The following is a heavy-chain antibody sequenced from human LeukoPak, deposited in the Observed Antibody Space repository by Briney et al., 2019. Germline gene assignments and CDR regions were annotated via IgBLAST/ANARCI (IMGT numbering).Heavy chain of an antibody. CDR3: ARDGSSSSPCYFDY. CDR2: ISSSSSTI. V-gene: IGHV3-48*01. J-gene: IGHJ4*02. Sequence: PGGSLRLSCAASGFTFSSYSMNWVRQAPGKGLEWVSYISSSSSTIYYADSVKGRFTISRDNAKNSLYLQMNSLRAEGTAVYYCARDGSSSSPCYFDYWGQGTLVTVSS. D-gene: IGHD6-6*01. CDR1: GFTFSSYS.